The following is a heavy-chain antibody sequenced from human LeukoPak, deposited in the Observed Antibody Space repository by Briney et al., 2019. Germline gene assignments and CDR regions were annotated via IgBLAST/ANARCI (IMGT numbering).Heavy chain of an antibody. D-gene: IGHD5-12*01. J-gene: IGHJ4*02. Sequence: GGSLRLSCAASDFTFSTYAMSWVRQAPGKGLEWVSTISGGGDATYYADSVKGRFSISRDDLKNTLYLQMTNLRAEDTAVYYCAKDGAWLRFDDWGQGTLVTVSS. CDR3: AKDGAWLRFDD. V-gene: IGHV3-23*01. CDR2: ISGGGDAT. CDR1: DFTFSTYA.